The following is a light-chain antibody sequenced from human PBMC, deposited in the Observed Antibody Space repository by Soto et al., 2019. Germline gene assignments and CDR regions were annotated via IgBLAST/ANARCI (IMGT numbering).Light chain of an antibody. CDR1: QTIRSW. V-gene: IGKV1-5*01. CDR2: GAS. J-gene: IGKJ4*02. CDR3: QQTRRYPST. Sequence: DIQMTQPPSTLSGSVGDRVTITCRASQTIRSWLAWYQQKPGKAPNLLIYGASTLQSGVPSRFSGSGSGTDFTLTINSLQAEDFATYYCQQTRRYPSTFGGGTKV.